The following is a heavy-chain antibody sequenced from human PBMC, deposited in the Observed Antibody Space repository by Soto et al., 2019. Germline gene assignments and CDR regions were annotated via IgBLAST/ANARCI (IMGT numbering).Heavy chain of an antibody. D-gene: IGHD1-26*01. Sequence: PGGSLRLSCAGSGFTFNNFWMHWVRQAPGKGLVWVARINTDGSVTSHADSVKGRFTISRDNAKSTLYLQMNSLRAEDSARYYCARQTGLGATNYWGRGTLVTSPQ. V-gene: IGHV3-74*01. J-gene: IGHJ4*02. CDR2: INTDGSVT. CDR3: ARQTGLGATNY. CDR1: GFTFNNFW.